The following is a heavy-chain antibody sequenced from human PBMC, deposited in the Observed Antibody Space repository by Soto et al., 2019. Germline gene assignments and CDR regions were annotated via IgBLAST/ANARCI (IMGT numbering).Heavy chain of an antibody. Sequence: SETLSLTCAVDGGSFSGYYWSWIRQPPGKGLEWIGEINHSGSTNYNPSLKSRVTISVDTSKNQFSLKLSSVTAADTAVYYCARARKYYDILTGYFPYNWFDPWGQGTLVTVSS. CDR3: ARARKYYDILTGYFPYNWFDP. CDR2: INHSGST. D-gene: IGHD3-9*01. J-gene: IGHJ5*02. CDR1: GGSFSGYY. V-gene: IGHV4-34*01.